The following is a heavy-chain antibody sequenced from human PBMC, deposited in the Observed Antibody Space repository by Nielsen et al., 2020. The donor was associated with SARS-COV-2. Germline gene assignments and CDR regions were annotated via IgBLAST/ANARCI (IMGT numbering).Heavy chain of an antibody. CDR2: ISSSSSTI. D-gene: IGHD6-13*01. Sequence: GESLKISCAASGFTFSSYSMNWVRQAPGKGLEWVSYISSSSSTIYYTDSVKGRFTISRDNAKNSLYLQMNSLRDEDTAVYYCARDDSGHGYSSTSGWFDPWGQGTLVTVSS. J-gene: IGHJ5*02. CDR3: ARDDSGHGYSSTSGWFDP. V-gene: IGHV3-48*02. CDR1: GFTFSSYS.